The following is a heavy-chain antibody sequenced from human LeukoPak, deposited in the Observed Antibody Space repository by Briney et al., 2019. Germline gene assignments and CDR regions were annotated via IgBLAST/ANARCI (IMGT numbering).Heavy chain of an antibody. J-gene: IGHJ4*02. CDR2: FRGSGVAT. V-gene: IGHV3-23*01. CDR1: GFTFSSYA. CDR3: ASYYYDSSGYYY. D-gene: IGHD3-22*01. Sequence: GGSLRLSCAASGFTFSSYAMNWVRQAPGKGLKWVSGFRGSGVATFYADSVKGRFTISRDNAKNSLYLQMNSLRAEDTAVYYCASYYYDSSGYYYWGQGTLVTVSS.